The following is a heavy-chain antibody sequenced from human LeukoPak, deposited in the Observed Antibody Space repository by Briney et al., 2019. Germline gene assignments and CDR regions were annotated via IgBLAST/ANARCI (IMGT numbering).Heavy chain of an antibody. CDR2: MNPNSGNT. D-gene: IGHD2-2*02. J-gene: IGHJ6*03. CDR1: GYTFTSYD. Sequence: GASVEVSCKASGYTFTSYDINWVRQATGQGLEWMGWMNPNSGNTGYAQKFQGRVTMTRNTSISTAYMELSSLRSEDTAVYYCARGGTTRIPAAILSGLYYYYYYYMDVWGKGTTVTVSS. V-gene: IGHV1-8*01. CDR3: ARGGTTRIPAAILSGLYYYYYYYMDV.